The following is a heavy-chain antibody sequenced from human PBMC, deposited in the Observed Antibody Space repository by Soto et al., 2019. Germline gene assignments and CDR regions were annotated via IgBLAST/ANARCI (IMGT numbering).Heavy chain of an antibody. CDR2: MNPNSGNT. J-gene: IGHJ6*03. D-gene: IGHD4-4*01. CDR3: ARAATVTAFFYYYYMDV. Sequence: ALVKVSCKASGYTFTSYDINWVRQATGQGLEWMGWMNPNSGNTGYAQKFQGRVTMTRNTSISTAYMELSSLRSEDTAVYYCARAATVTAFFYYYYMDVWGKGTTVTVSS. V-gene: IGHV1-8*01. CDR1: GYTFTSYD.